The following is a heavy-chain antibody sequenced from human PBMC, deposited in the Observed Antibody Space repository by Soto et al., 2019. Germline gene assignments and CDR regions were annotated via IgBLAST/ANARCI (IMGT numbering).Heavy chain of an antibody. Sequence: SYARHRIIKDQGKGLEWVAVISYDGSNKYYADSVKGRFTISRDNSKNTLYLQMNSLRAEDTAVYYCARDGGGYSSSLVRYYYYGMDVWGQGTTVTVSS. J-gene: IGHJ6*02. CDR1: SYA. D-gene: IGHD6-6*01. CDR2: ISYDGSNK. V-gene: IGHV3-30-3*01. CDR3: ARDGGGYSSSLVRYYYYGMDV.